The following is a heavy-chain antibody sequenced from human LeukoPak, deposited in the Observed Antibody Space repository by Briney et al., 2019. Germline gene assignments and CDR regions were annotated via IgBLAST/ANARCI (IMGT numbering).Heavy chain of an antibody. V-gene: IGHV3-33*06. CDR2: IWHDGSNK. J-gene: IGHJ4*02. CDR3: AKADLVRGVINIFDY. D-gene: IGHD3-10*01. Sequence: PGRSLRLSCAASGFPFSSYGMHWVRQAPGKGLEWVAVIWHDGSNKYYADSVKGRFTISRDNSKNTLYLQMNSLRAEDTAVYYCAKADLVRGVINIFDYWGQGTLVTVSS. CDR1: GFPFSSYG.